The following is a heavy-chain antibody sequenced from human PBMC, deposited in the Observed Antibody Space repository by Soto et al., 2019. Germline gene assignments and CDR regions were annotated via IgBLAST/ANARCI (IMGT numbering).Heavy chain of an antibody. J-gene: IGHJ4*02. CDR2: IKQDGSEK. Sequence: EMQLVESGGGLVQPGGSLRLSYAASTFTFASYWMSWVRRAPGRGLEWVANIKQDGSEKSYVDSVKGRFTISRDNAKNSVYLQMNSLRAEDTAVYYCARGGGSIGGTIDYWGQGTRVTVSS. V-gene: IGHV3-7*05. D-gene: IGHD4-17*01. CDR1: TFTFASYW. CDR3: ARGGGSIGGTIDY.